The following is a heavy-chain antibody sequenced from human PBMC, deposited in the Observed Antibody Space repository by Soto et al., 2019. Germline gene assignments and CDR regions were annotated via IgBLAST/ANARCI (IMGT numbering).Heavy chain of an antibody. D-gene: IGHD2-15*01. J-gene: IGHJ5*02. Sequence: QITLKESGPTLVKPTQTLTLTCTFSGFSLSTSGVGVGWIRQPPGKALEWLALIYWDDDKRYSPSLKSRLTITKDTSKNQVVLTMTNMDPVDTATYYSAHLAWCGGSCYPNWFDPWGQGTLVTVSS. V-gene: IGHV2-5*02. CDR3: AHLAWCGGSCYPNWFDP. CDR2: IYWDDDK. CDR1: GFSLSTSGVG.